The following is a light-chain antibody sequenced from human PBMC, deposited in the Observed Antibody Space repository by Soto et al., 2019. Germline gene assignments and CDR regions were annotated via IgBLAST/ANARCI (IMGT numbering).Light chain of an antibody. J-gene: IGKJ1*01. Sequence: EIVLTQSPGTLSLSPGERATLSCRASQGVSSAYLAWYQQRPGQAPRLLIYGASSRATGIPDRFSGSGSGTAFTLTISRLEAADFAVYYCQQYNTSPWTFGQGTRVELK. V-gene: IGKV3-20*01. CDR1: QGVSSAY. CDR2: GAS. CDR3: QQYNTSPWT.